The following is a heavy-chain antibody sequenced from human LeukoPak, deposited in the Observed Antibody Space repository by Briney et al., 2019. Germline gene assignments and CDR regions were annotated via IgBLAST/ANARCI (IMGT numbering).Heavy chain of an antibody. CDR1: GFTFSRYD. D-gene: IGHD6-13*01. J-gene: IGHJ4*02. CDR2: IATAGDT. V-gene: IGHV3-13*01. Sequence: GGSLRLSCVGSGFTFSRYDMHWVRQGAGKGLEWVSAIATAGDTYYPGSVKGRFTISRENAKNSLHLQMNSLRAGDTGVYYCARSRGGSSSWEHFDYWGQGTLVTVSS. CDR3: ARSRGGSSSWEHFDY.